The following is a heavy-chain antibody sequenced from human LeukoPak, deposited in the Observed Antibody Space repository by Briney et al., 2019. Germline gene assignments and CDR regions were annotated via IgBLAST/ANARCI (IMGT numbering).Heavy chain of an antibody. CDR2: IHTSGTT. J-gene: IGHJ4*02. CDR3: ARSSMGARFIFDF. CDR1: GDSMRSFY. Sequence: SETLSLTCTVSGDSMRSFYWSFIRQPAGKGLEWIGRIHTSGTTWYNASLKSRVAMSVDTSKNQFSLKLSSVTAADTAVYYCARSSMGARFIFDFWGQGTLVTVSS. D-gene: IGHD6-6*01. V-gene: IGHV4-4*07.